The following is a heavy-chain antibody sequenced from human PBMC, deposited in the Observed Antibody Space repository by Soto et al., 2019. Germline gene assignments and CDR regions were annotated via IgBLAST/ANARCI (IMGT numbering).Heavy chain of an antibody. V-gene: IGHV1-2*02. CDR2: INPNSGGT. CDR1: GYTFTGYY. J-gene: IGHJ6*02. D-gene: IGHD6-6*01. CDR3: ARGLTIAAFKRMDV. Sequence: ASVKVSCKASGYTFTGYYMHWVRQAPGQGLEWMGWINPNSGGTNYAQKFQGRVTMTRDTSISTAYMELSRPRSDDTAVYYCARGLTIAAFKRMDVWGQGTTVTVSS.